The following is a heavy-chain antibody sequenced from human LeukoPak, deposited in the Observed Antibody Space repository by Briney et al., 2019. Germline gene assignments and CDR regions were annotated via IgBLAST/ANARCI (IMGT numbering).Heavy chain of an antibody. CDR2: LYNSGNT. Sequence: SETLSLTCTVSGGSISSYYWSWIRQPLGKGLEWIGYLYNSGNTNHNPSLKSRVTISVDTSKNQLSLKLSSVTAADTAMYYCARHGSGYDYYFDYWGQGTLVTVSS. V-gene: IGHV4-59*08. CDR1: GGSISSYY. J-gene: IGHJ4*02. CDR3: ARHGSGYDYYFDY. D-gene: IGHD5-12*01.